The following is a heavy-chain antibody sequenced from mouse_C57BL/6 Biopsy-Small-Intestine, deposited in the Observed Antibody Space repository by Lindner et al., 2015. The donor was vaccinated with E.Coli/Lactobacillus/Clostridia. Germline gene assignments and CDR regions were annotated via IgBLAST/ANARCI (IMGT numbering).Heavy chain of an antibody. CDR1: GYSFTSYD. D-gene: IGHD2-3*01. CDR3: ARLRGGFPYFYDY. Sequence: SVKVSCKASGYSFTSYDINWVRQAPGQGLEWVGWMNPNSGNTHYAQKFQGRVSMTRDTSANTAYLELSSLRSEDTGVFYCARLRGGFPYFYDYWGQGTLVSVS. V-gene: IGHV1-84*02. J-gene: IGHJ3*01. CDR2: MNPNSGNT.